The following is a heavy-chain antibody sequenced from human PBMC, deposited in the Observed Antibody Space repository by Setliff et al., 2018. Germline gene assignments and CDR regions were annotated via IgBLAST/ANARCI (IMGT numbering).Heavy chain of an antibody. Sequence: ASVKVSCKASGYTFTSYDINWVRQATGQGLEWMGWMNPNSGNTGYAQKFQGRVTITRNTSISAAYMELSSLRSEDTAVYYCARGGGQIHYDFWSGYFSDPQPNYYYYYMNVWGKGTTVTVSS. V-gene: IGHV1-8*03. CDR3: ARGGGQIHYDFWSGYFSDPQPNYYYYYMNV. D-gene: IGHD3-3*01. CDR1: GYTFTSYD. J-gene: IGHJ6*03. CDR2: MNPNSGNT.